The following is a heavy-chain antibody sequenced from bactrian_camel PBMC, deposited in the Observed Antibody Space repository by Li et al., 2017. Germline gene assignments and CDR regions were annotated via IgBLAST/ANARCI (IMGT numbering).Heavy chain of an antibody. CDR3: AADFLPCQLRASEYKY. CDR2: VYILGRK. Sequence: HVQLVESGGGSVHAGGSLRLSCAASGYIYSSACMAWFRQAPGKEREAVAGVYILGRKDYADSVQGRFTISHVNAENTLYLEMHSLEPEDTAMYFCAADFLPCQLRASEYKYWGQGTQVTVS. V-gene: IGHV3S53*01. CDR1: GYIYSSAC. J-gene: IGHJ4*01.